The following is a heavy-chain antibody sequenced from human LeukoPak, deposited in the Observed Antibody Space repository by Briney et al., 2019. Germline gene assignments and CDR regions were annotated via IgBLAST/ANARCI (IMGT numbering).Heavy chain of an antibody. CDR1: GFTFSSYA. CDR2: ISYDGSNK. D-gene: IGHD5-12*01. V-gene: IGHV3-30*04. CDR3: ARDQGYSGYDRLDY. J-gene: IGHJ4*02. Sequence: GGSLRLSCAASGFTFSSYAMHWVRQAPGKGLEWVAVISYDGSNKYYADSVKGRFTISRDNSKNTLYLQMNSLRAEDTAEYYCARDQGYSGYDRLDYWGQGTLVTASS.